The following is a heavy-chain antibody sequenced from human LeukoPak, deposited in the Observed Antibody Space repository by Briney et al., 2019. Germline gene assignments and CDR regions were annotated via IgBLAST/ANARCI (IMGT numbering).Heavy chain of an antibody. V-gene: IGHV4-59*01. J-gene: IGHJ4*02. CDR3: ARAGSGYYPFDD. CDR2: VYYSGST. D-gene: IGHD3-22*01. CDR1: GGSISSYY. Sequence: NPSETLSLTCTVSGGSISSYYWSWIRQPPGKGLEWIGYVYYSGSTNYKPSLKSRVTISVDTSNNQFSLKLSSVTAADTAVYYCARAGSGYYPFDDWGQGTLVTVSS.